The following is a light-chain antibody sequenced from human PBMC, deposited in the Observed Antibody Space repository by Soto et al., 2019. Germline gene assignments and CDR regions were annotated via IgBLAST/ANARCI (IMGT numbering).Light chain of an antibody. V-gene: IGKV1-39*01. Sequence: DIQMTQSPSSLSASVGDRVTITCRASQTISIFLNWYQQKPGKAPKLLIYGASTLRGGVPSRFSGSGSGTDFTLTISRLQPEDFATYYCQRSYGSPPWTFGQGTKVDIK. CDR1: QTISIF. CDR2: GAS. CDR3: QRSYGSPPWT. J-gene: IGKJ1*01.